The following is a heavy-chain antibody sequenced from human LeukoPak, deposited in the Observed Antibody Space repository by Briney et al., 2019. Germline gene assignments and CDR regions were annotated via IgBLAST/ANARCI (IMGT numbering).Heavy chain of an antibody. Sequence: GGSLRLSCAASGFTFSSYAMSWVRQAPGKGLEWVSAISGSGGSTYYADSVKGRFTISRGNSKNTLYLQMNSLRAEDTAVYYCARDGGGAAAGVNWFDPWGQGTLVTVSS. CDR2: ISGSGGST. CDR1: GFTFSSYA. D-gene: IGHD6-13*01. V-gene: IGHV3-23*01. CDR3: ARDGGGAAAGVNWFDP. J-gene: IGHJ5*02.